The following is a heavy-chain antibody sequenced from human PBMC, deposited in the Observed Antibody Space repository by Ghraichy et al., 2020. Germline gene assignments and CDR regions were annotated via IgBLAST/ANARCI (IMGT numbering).Heavy chain of an antibody. J-gene: IGHJ4*02. CDR2: IYYSGST. Sequence: SETLSLTCTVSGGSISSYYWSWIRQPPGKGLEWIGYIYYSGSTNYNPSLKSRVTISVDTSKNQFSLKLSSVTAADTAVYYCARLSVGYCSSTSCYGGDFDYWGQGTLVTVSS. D-gene: IGHD2-2*01. CDR1: GGSISSYY. V-gene: IGHV4-59*08. CDR3: ARLSVGYCSSTSCYGGDFDY.